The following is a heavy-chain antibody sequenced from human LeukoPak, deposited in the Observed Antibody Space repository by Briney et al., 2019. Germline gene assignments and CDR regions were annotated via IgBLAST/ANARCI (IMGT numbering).Heavy chain of an antibody. D-gene: IGHD1-7*01. Sequence: GGTLRLSCAISGFTLSKYWLNWVRQPPGKRLEWVGNIKPGGSSKYYADTVKGRFTISRDDAKISLLLQMTSLRAWDAAVYYCASENFGNWGQGTLVTVSS. CDR2: IKPGGSSK. V-gene: IGHV3-7*05. CDR1: GFTLSKYW. J-gene: IGHJ4*02. CDR3: ASENFGN.